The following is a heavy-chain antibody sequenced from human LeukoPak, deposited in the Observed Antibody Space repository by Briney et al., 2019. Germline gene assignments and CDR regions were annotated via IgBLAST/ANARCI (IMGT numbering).Heavy chain of an antibody. J-gene: IGHJ4*02. CDR1: GGTFSTYA. V-gene: IGHV1-69*04. CDR3: ARVPQGSSWPYYFDY. D-gene: IGHD6-13*01. CDR2: IVPIPGTA. Sequence: SAKVSCKASGGTFSTYAISWVRQAPGHGLEWVGRIVPIPGTANYAQNFQGRVTITADRSTTTAYMELSSLRSEDTAVYYCARVPQGSSWPYYFDYWGQGTLVTVSS.